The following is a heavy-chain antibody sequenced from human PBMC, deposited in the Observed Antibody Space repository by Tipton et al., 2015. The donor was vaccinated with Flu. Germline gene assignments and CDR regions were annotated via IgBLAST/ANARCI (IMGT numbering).Heavy chain of an antibody. D-gene: IGHD4-17*01. J-gene: IGHJ3*02. V-gene: IGHV4-59*08. Sequence: TLSLTCTVSGGSISSYFWCWIRQPPGKGLESIGCVYYSGTTTYNPSLKSRVAISIDRSKNQFSLRLSSVTAADAAMYYCARGDYGDYDHEADGFDIWGQGTLVTVSA. CDR1: GGSISSYF. CDR2: VYYSGTT. CDR3: ARGDYGDYDHEADGFDI.